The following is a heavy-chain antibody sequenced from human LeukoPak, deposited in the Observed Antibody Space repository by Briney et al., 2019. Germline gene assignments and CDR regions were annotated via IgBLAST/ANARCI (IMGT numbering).Heavy chain of an antibody. CDR2: IYYSGST. D-gene: IGHD3-9*01. Sequence: SETLSLTCTVSGGSIRNYFWTWIWQPPGRGLEWIGYIYYSGSTNYNPSLKSRVTISVDTSKNQFSLKLSSVTTADTAVYYCARYSEPVTGSPRWFDPWGQGALVTVSS. CDR1: GGSIRNYF. V-gene: IGHV4-59*01. CDR3: ARYSEPVTGSPRWFDP. J-gene: IGHJ5*02.